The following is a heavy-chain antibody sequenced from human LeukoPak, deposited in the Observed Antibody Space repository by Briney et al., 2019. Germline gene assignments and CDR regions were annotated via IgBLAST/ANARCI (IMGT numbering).Heavy chain of an antibody. Sequence: GGSLRLSCAAPGFTFSSYGMHWVRQAPGKGLEWVAVIWYDGSNKYYADSVKGRFTISRDNSKNTLYLQMNSLRAEDTAVYYCAKDGLRYDFWSGYWIDYWGQGTLVTVSS. CDR3: AKDGLRYDFWSGYWIDY. CDR1: GFTFSSYG. D-gene: IGHD3-3*01. V-gene: IGHV3-30*02. CDR2: IWYDGSNK. J-gene: IGHJ4*02.